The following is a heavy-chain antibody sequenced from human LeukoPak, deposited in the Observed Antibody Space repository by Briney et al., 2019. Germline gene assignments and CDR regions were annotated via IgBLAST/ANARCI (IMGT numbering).Heavy chain of an antibody. D-gene: IGHD1-26*01. V-gene: IGHV4-61*02. CDR2: IYTSGST. Sequence: PSETLSLTCTVSGGSISSSSYYWSWIRQPAGKGLEWIGRIYTSGSTNYNPSLKSRVTISVDTSKNQFSLKLSSVTAADTAVYYCARQRDSGSYFGRWFDPWGQGTLVTVSS. CDR3: ARQRDSGSYFGRWFDP. J-gene: IGHJ5*02. CDR1: GGSISSSSYY.